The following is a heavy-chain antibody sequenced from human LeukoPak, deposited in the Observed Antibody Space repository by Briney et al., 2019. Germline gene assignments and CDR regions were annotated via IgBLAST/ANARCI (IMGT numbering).Heavy chain of an antibody. CDR3: ASFSGVVVVPAATSDWFDP. V-gene: IGHV3-7*01. D-gene: IGHD2-2*01. Sequence: QSGGSLRLSCAASGFTFSSYWMSWVRQAPGKGLEWVANIKQDGSEKYYVDSVKGRFTISRDNAKNSLYLQMNSLRAEDTAVYYCASFSGVVVVPAATSDWFDPWGQGTLVTVSS. CDR2: IKQDGSEK. CDR1: GFTFSSYW. J-gene: IGHJ5*02.